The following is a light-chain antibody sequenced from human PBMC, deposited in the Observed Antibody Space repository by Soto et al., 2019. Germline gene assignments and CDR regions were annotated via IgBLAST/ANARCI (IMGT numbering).Light chain of an antibody. CDR1: SSNIGAGYD. Sequence: QSVSPQPPSVSGAPGQRVPISCTGSSSNIGAGYDVHWYQQLPGTAPKLLIYSDNSRPSGVPDRFSGSKSGTSASLAITGLQAEDEADYYCQSFGSSLSAWVFGGGSELAVL. J-gene: IGLJ3*02. CDR2: SDN. V-gene: IGLV1-40*01. CDR3: QSFGSSLSAWV.